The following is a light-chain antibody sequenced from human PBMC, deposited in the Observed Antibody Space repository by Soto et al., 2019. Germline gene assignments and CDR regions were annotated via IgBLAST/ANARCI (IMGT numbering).Light chain of an antibody. Sequence: SLLTQPASASWSSGQLVTIPFPGTSFDVGSYNLVSWYQQHPGKAPKLMIYEGSKRPSGVSNRFSGSKSGNTASLTISGLQAEDEADYYCCPYAGSSTLVFGGGTKVTVL. J-gene: IGLJ2*01. V-gene: IGLV2-23*01. CDR3: CPYAGSSTLV. CDR1: SFDVGSYNL. CDR2: EGS.